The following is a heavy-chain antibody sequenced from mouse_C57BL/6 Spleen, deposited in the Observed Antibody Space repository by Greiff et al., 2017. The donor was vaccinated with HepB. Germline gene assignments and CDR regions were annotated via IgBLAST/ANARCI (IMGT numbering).Heavy chain of an antibody. Sequence: EVQVVESGPELVKPGASVKISCKASGYSFTDYNMNLVKQGNGKSLEWIGVINPNYGTTSYNQKFKVKATLTVDQSSSTAYMQLNSLTSEDSAVYYCARYDGSSYVYAMDYWGQGTSVTVSS. CDR2: INPNYGTT. CDR1: GYSFTDYN. V-gene: IGHV1-39*01. J-gene: IGHJ4*01. CDR3: ARYDGSSYVYAMDY. D-gene: IGHD1-1*01.